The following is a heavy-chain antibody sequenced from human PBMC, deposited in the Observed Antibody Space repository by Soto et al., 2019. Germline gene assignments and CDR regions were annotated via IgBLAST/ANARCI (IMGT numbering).Heavy chain of an antibody. Sequence: PGGSLRLSCAASAFAFSNYAMSWVRQAPGKGLEWVSSISGGGGTTHYAGSAKGRFTISRDNSKNTLYLQMNSLRAEDTAVYYCAKVTWQLDWVAVAARGKDFDYWGQGTLVTVSS. CDR1: AFAFSNYA. V-gene: IGHV3-23*01. CDR2: ISGGGGTT. CDR3: AKVTWQLDWVAVAARGKDFDY. J-gene: IGHJ4*02. D-gene: IGHD6-19*01.